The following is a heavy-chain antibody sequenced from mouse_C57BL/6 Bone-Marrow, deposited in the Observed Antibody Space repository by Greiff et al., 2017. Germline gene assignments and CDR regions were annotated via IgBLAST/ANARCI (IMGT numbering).Heavy chain of an antibody. V-gene: IGHV5-17*01. CDR3: ARPRFYGNSWFAY. CDR1: GFTFSDYG. J-gene: IGHJ3*01. CDR2: ISSGSSTI. Sequence: DVKLVESGGGLVKPGGSLKLSCAASGFTFSDYGMHWVRQAPEKGLEWVAYISSGSSTIYYADTVKGRFTISRYNAKNTLFLQMTSLSSEYTAMYYCARPRFYGNSWFAYWGQGTLVTGSA. D-gene: IGHD2-1*01.